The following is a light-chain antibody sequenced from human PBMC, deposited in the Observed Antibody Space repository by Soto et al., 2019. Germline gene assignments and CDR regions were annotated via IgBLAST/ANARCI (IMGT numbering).Light chain of an antibody. CDR3: SSYAGNYTLV. J-gene: IGLJ2*01. CDR1: SNDVGGYNF. Sequence: QSVLTQPRSVSGSPGQSVTISCTGTSNDVGGYNFVSWYQQHPGKVPKLFIYDVSRRPSGVPDRFSGSKSGNTASLTISGLQAEDVADYYCSSYAGNYTLVFGGGTHLTVL. CDR2: DVS. V-gene: IGLV2-11*01.